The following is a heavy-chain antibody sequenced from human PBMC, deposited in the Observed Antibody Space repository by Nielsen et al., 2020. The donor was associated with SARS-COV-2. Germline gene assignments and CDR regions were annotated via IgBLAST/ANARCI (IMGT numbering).Heavy chain of an antibody. CDR2: IYHSGST. Sequence: WIRQPPGKGLEWIGEIYHSGSTNYNPSLKSRVTISVDTSKNQFSLKLSSVTAADTAVYYCARPTMVRGTDAFDIWGQGTMVTVSS. D-gene: IGHD3-10*01. CDR3: ARPTMVRGTDAFDI. V-gene: IGHV4-34*01. J-gene: IGHJ3*02.